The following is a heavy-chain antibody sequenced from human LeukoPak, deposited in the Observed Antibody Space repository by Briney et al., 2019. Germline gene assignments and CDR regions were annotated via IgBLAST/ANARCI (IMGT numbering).Heavy chain of an antibody. CDR2: ISAYNGNT. CDR3: ARGAPYYYDSSGYSDY. J-gene: IGHJ4*02. CDR1: GYTFTSYG. V-gene: IGHV1-18*01. D-gene: IGHD3-22*01. Sequence: ASVKVSCKASGYTFTSYGISWVRQAPGRGLEWMGWISAYNGNTNYAQKLQGRVTMTTDTSTSTAYMELRSLRSDDTAVYYCARGAPYYYDSSGYSDYWGQGTLVTVSS.